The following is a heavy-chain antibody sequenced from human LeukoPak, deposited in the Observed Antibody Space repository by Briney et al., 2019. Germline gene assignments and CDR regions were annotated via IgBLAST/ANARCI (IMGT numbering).Heavy chain of an antibody. Sequence: PGGSLRLSCAASGFTFSSYAMSWVRQAPGKGLEWVSAISGSGGSTYYADSVKGRFTISRDNSKNTLYLQMNSLRAEDPAVYYCARDGLAAITFDYWGQGILVTVSS. J-gene: IGHJ4*02. CDR3: ARDGLAAITFDY. D-gene: IGHD5-24*01. CDR1: GFTFSSYA. CDR2: ISGSGGST. V-gene: IGHV3-23*01.